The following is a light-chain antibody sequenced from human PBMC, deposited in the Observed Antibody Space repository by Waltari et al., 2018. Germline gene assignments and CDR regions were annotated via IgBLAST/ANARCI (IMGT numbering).Light chain of an antibody. J-gene: IGKJ1*01. V-gene: IGKV4-1*01. CDR1: QSVLYNSNNKNY. CDR3: QQHYISRT. Sequence: DIVMTQSPNSLAVSLGERATINCKSSQSVLYNSNNKNYLAWDQQKPGQPPKLLIYWASTRESGVPDRFSGRGSGTDFTLSISSLQAEDVAVYYCQQHYISRTFGQGTRVEIK. CDR2: WAS.